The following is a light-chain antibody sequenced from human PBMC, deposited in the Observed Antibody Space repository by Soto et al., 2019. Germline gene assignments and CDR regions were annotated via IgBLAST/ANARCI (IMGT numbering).Light chain of an antibody. J-gene: IGKJ1*01. V-gene: IGKV3-20*01. Sequence: EIVLTQSPGTLSLSPGERATLSCRASQSVSSSYLAWDQQKPGQAPRLLIYGASSRATGIPDRFSGSWSGTDFTLTISRLEPEDFAVYYCQQYGSSPRTFGQGTKVEIK. CDR2: GAS. CDR1: QSVSSSY. CDR3: QQYGSSPRT.